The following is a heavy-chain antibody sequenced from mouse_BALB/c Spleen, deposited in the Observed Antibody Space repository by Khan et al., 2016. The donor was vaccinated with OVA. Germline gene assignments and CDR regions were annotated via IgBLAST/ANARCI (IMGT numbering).Heavy chain of an antibody. CDR2: IDPFSGGT. Sequence: VQLQQSGPELMKPGASVKISCKASGYSFTSYYIHWVIQSHGKSLEWIGYIDPFSGGTTYNQKFKGKATLTVDKYSNKTYIHIINLTSEESEVYYCTRHGYVAWFTYWGQATLVTVSA. CDR1: GYSFTSYY. J-gene: IGHJ3*01. V-gene: IGHV1S135*01. D-gene: IGHD2-2*01. CDR3: TRHGYVAWFTY.